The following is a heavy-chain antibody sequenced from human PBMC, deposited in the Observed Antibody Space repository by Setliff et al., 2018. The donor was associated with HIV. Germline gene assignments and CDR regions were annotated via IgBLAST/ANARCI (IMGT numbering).Heavy chain of an antibody. CDR2: IYHSGST. V-gene: IGHV4-38-2*01. D-gene: IGHD1-1*01. CDR1: GYSISSGYY. J-gene: IGHJ4*02. Sequence: PSETLSLTCAVSGYSISSGYYWGWIRQPPGKGLEWIGSIYHSGSTYYNPSLKSRVTISLDTSKNQFSLKLTSVTAADTAVYYCAQLGMVDDFDYWGQGTLVTVSS. CDR3: AQLGMVDDFDY.